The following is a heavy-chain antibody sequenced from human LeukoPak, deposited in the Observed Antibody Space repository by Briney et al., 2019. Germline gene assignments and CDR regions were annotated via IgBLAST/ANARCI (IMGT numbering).Heavy chain of an antibody. Sequence: ASVKVSCKASGYTFTSYGISWVRQAAGQGGEWMGWISAYNGNTNYAQKLQGRVTITTDPSTSTAYMELRSLRSDDTAVYYCARDQGGETWFDYWGQGTLVTVSS. J-gene: IGHJ4*02. D-gene: IGHD3-16*01. V-gene: IGHV1-18*01. CDR3: ARDQGGETWFDY. CDR1: GYTFTSYG. CDR2: ISAYNGNT.